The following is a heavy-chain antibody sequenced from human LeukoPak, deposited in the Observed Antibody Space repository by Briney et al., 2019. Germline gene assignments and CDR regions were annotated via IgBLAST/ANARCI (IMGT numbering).Heavy chain of an antibody. CDR3: ARDGGWYKRGLDHYYYYMDV. CDR2: IYHSGST. V-gene: IGHV4-4*02. J-gene: IGHJ6*03. CDR1: GGSISSSNW. D-gene: IGHD6-19*01. Sequence: SGTLSLTCAVSGGSISSSNWWSWVRQPPGKGLEWIGEIYHSGSTNYNPSLKSRVTISVDKSKNQFSLKLSSVTAADTALYYCARDGGWYKRGLDHYYYYMDVWGKGTTVIVSS.